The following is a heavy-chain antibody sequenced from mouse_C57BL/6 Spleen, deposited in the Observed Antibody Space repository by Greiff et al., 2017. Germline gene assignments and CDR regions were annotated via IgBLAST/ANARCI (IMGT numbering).Heavy chain of an antibody. CDR2: IDPENGDT. CDR1: GFNIKDDY. J-gene: IGHJ2*01. Sequence: EVQLQQSGAELVRPGASVKLSCTASGFNIKDDYMHWVKQRPEQGLEWIGWIDPENGDTEYASKFQGKATITADTSSNTAYLQLSSLTSEDTAVYYCTPMINYFAYWGQGTTLTVSS. D-gene: IGHD2-4*01. CDR3: TPMINYFAY. V-gene: IGHV14-4*01.